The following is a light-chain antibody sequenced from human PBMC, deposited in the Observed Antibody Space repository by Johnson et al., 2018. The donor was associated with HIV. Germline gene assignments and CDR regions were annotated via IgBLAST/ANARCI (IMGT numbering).Light chain of an antibody. CDR2: ENN. V-gene: IGLV1-51*02. CDR1: SSNIGNNY. CDR3: GTWDSSLSASYV. Sequence: TQPPSVSAAPGQKVTISCSGSSSNIGNNYVSWYQQLPGTAPKLLIYENNKRPSGIPARFSGSKSGTSATLGITGLQTGDEADYYCGTWDSSLSASYVFGTGTKVTVL. J-gene: IGLJ1*01.